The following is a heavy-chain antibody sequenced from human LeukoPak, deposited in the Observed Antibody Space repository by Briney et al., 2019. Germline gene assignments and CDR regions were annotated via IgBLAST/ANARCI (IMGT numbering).Heavy chain of an antibody. Sequence: GGSLRLSCAASGFTFSTYGMHWVRQAPGKGLEWVAVIADDGRDKHHADSVKGRFTISRDNSKNTLLLQMNSLRAEDTAAYYCARDPQYDFWSGIYRGGYFDYWGQGTLVTVSS. D-gene: IGHD3-3*01. CDR1: GFTFSTYG. CDR3: ARDPQYDFWSGIYRGGYFDY. CDR2: IADDGRDK. J-gene: IGHJ4*02. V-gene: IGHV3-33*05.